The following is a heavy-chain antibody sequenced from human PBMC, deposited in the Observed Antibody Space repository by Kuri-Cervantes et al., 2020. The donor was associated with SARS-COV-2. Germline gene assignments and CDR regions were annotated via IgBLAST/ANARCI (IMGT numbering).Heavy chain of an antibody. J-gene: IGHJ4*02. CDR3: ARGGLRFLEWLPDYLDY. CDR1: GYTFTNYY. CDR2: INPSDDST. D-gene: IGHD3-3*01. V-gene: IGHV1-46*01. Sequence: ASVKVSCKAGGYTFTNYYIHWVRQAPGQGLEWMGVINPSDDSTTYAQKFQDRVTMTRDTSTSTVYMELRSLRSEDTAVFYCARGGLRFLEWLPDYLDYWGQGTLVTVSS.